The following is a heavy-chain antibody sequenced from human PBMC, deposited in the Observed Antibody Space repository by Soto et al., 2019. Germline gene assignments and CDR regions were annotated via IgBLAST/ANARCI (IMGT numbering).Heavy chain of an antibody. D-gene: IGHD2-21*02. CDR3: TRETVTAAFDY. V-gene: IGHV3-53*02. J-gene: IGHJ4*02. CDR1: GFTVSSDF. CDR2: IYTGGST. Sequence: EVQLVETGGGLIQPWGSLRLSCAASGFTVSSDFMSWVRQAPGKGLEWVSVIYTGGSTYYADSVKGRFTISRDNSKNTLYLQMNSLRADDTAVYYCTRETVTAAFDYWAQGTLVTVS.